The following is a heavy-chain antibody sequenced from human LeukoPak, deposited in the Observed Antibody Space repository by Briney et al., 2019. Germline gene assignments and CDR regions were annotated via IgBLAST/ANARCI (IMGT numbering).Heavy chain of an antibody. J-gene: IGHJ4*02. CDR2: IYHSGST. CDR1: GGSISSGGYS. Sequence: SETLPLTCAVSGGSISSGGYSWSWIRQPPGKGLEWIGYIYHSGSTYYNPSLKSRVTISVDRSKNQFSLKLSSVTAADTAVYYCARDARSNYFDYWGQGTLVAVSS. V-gene: IGHV4-30-2*01. CDR3: ARDARSNYFDY. D-gene: IGHD3-10*01.